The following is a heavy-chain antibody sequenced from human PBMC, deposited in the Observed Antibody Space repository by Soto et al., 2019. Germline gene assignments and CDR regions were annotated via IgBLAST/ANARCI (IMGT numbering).Heavy chain of an antibody. D-gene: IGHD2-2*01. Sequence: GESLKISCKGSGYSFAGYWITWVRQKPGKGLEWMGRIDPSDSQTYYSPSFQGQVTISADKSITTAYLQWSSLKASDTAMYYCARGYCTTTICDPWFDPWGQGTLVTVSS. J-gene: IGHJ5*02. CDR1: GYSFAGYW. CDR3: ARGYCTTTICDPWFDP. V-gene: IGHV5-10-1*04. CDR2: IDPSDSQT.